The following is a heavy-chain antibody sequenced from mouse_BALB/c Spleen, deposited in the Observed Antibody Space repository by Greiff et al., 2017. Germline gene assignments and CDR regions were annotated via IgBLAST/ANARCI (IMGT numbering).Heavy chain of an antibody. Sequence: EVQLVESGPGLVKPSQSLSLTCTVTGYSITSDYAWNWIRQFPGNKLEWMGYISYSGSTSYNPSLKSRISITRDTSKNQFFLQLNSVTTEDTATYYCARLDYDGNAMDYWGQGTSVTVSS. CDR1: GYSITSDYA. J-gene: IGHJ4*01. V-gene: IGHV3-2*02. CDR3: ARLDYDGNAMDY. CDR2: ISYSGST. D-gene: IGHD2-4*01.